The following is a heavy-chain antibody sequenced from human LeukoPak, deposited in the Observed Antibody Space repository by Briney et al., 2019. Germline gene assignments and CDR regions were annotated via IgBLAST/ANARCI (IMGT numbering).Heavy chain of an antibody. CDR1: GGTFSSYT. CDR3: AREEWELRATFDY. J-gene: IGHJ4*02. Sequence: SVKVSCKASGGTFSSYTISWVRPAPGQGLEWMGRIIPILGIANYAQKFQGRVTITADKSTSTAYMELSSLRSEDTAVYYCAREEWELRATFDYWGQGTLVTVSS. V-gene: IGHV1-69*04. CDR2: IIPILGIA. D-gene: IGHD1-26*01.